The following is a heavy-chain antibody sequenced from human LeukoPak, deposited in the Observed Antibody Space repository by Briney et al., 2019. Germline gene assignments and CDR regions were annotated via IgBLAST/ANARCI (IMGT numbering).Heavy chain of an antibody. D-gene: IGHD5-18*01. J-gene: IGHJ4*02. CDR3: ARNDQRGYNHGSPDY. Sequence: AASVKVSCKASGYTFTNYYIHWVRQAPGQGLEWMGIIDPSGGSTAYAQKFQGRVTMTRDTSTSTVHMELRSLTSEDTAVYYCARNDQRGYNHGSPDYWGQGTLVIVSS. V-gene: IGHV1-46*01. CDR2: IDPSGGST. CDR1: GYTFTNYY.